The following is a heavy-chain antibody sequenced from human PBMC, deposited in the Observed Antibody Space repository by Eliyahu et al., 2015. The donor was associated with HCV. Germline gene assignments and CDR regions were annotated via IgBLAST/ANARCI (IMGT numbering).Heavy chain of an antibody. D-gene: IGHD3-22*01. CDR3: ARAEDHYYDSSGYLYYYYGMDV. J-gene: IGHJ6*02. Sequence: EVQLVESGGGLVKPGGSLRLSCAAXGFTFSSYSMNWVRQAPGKGLEWVSSISSSSSYIYYADSVKGRFTISRDNAKNSLYLQMNSLRAEDTAVYYCARAEDHYYDSSGYLYYYYGMDVWGQGTTVTVSS. CDR2: ISSSSSYI. CDR1: GFTFSSYS. V-gene: IGHV3-21*01.